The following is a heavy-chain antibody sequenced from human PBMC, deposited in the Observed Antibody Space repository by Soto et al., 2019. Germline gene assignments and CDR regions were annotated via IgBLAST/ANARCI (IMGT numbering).Heavy chain of an antibody. CDR3: TTAPVGDRAFYYYGMDA. V-gene: IGHV3-15*01. D-gene: IGHD2-2*01. CDR2: IKSRGDGGTI. J-gene: IGHJ6*02. Sequence: PGGSLRLSCAASGLTFAHAWLSWVRQAPGKGLEWVGRIKSRGDGGTIHYAAPLRDRFNISRDDSKNTLFLHMNSLKTEDTAVYYCTTAPVGDRAFYYYGMDAWGQGTTVTVSS. CDR1: GLTFAHAW.